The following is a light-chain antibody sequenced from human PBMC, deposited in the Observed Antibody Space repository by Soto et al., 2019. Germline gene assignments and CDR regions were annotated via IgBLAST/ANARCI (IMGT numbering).Light chain of an antibody. Sequence: QSVLTQSPSASGTPGQRVTIFCSGRSSNIGSNTVNWYQQLPGTAPKLLMYSNDQRPSGVPDRFSGSKSGSSASLAISGLQSEDEADYYCTTWDDSLNGVLFGGGTKLTVL. J-gene: IGLJ2*01. V-gene: IGLV1-44*01. CDR1: SSNIGSNT. CDR3: TTWDDSLNGVL. CDR2: SND.